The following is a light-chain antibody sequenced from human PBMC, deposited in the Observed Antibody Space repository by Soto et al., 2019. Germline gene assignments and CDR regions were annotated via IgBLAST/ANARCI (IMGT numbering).Light chain of an antibody. CDR1: QRVNRSH. Sequence: EIVLTQSPGTPSLSPGEKDTLSCRGRQRVNRSHVAWYQQKTGQAPRLLISGVPSRATGPPDRFSGSGSGTDFTLTISRLEPEDFAVYYCQQYGSSPRTFGQGTKVEIK. CDR2: GVP. CDR3: QQYGSSPRT. V-gene: IGKV3-20*01. J-gene: IGKJ1*01.